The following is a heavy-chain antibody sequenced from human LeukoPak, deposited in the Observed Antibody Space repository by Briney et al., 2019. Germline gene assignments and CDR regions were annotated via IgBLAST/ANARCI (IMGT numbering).Heavy chain of an antibody. D-gene: IGHD3-22*01. J-gene: IGHJ4*02. CDR1: GGSISSGGYY. V-gene: IGHV4-31*03. CDR2: IYYSGST. Sequence: TLSLTCTVSGGSISSGGYYWSWIRQHPGKGLEWIGYIYYSGSTYYNPSLKSRVTISVDTSKNQFSLKLSSVTAADTAVYYCARGGYYDSSGPIDYWGQGTLVTVSS. CDR3: ARGGYYDSSGPIDY.